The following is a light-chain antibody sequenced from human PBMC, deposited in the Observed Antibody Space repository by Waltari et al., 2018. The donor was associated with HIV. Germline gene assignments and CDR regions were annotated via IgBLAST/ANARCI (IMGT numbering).Light chain of an antibody. CDR2: DVN. CDR1: SRAIGGYND. Sequence: QSALTQPRSVSGSPGQTVTISCRGTSRAIGGYNDVSWYQQHPAEAPRLMIYDVNKRPSGVPARFSGSKSGNTASLTISGLQAEDEADYYCCSYAGSNTFYVFGTGTEVTVL. J-gene: IGLJ1*01. V-gene: IGLV2-11*01. CDR3: CSYAGSNTFYV.